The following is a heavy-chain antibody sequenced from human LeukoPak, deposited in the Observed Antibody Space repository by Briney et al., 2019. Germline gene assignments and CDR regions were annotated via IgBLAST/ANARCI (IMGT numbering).Heavy chain of an antibody. CDR1: GGSISSYY. V-gene: IGHV4-59*01. Sequence: SETLSLTCTVSGGSISSYYWNWIRQPPGRGLEWIGYISYSGSTDYNPSLKSRVTISLLTSKDQFSLKLSSVTAADTAVYYCARGGFWSGYYRPTNFDYWGQGTLVTVSS. CDR2: ISYSGST. J-gene: IGHJ4*02. D-gene: IGHD3-3*01. CDR3: ARGGFWSGYYRPTNFDY.